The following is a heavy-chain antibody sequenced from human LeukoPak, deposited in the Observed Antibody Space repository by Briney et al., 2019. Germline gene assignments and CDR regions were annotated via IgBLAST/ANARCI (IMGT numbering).Heavy chain of an antibody. CDR1: GFTFSSNW. CDR3: AKDQYSSSDGMDV. CDR2: INEDGSTT. Sequence: QTGGSLRLSCAASGFTFSSNWMHWVRQAPGKGLVRVSRINEDGSTTNYADSVKGRFTISRDNAKNTLYLQMNSLRAEDTAVYYCAKDQYSSSDGMDVWGQGTTVTVSS. J-gene: IGHJ6*02. V-gene: IGHV3-74*01. D-gene: IGHD6-6*01.